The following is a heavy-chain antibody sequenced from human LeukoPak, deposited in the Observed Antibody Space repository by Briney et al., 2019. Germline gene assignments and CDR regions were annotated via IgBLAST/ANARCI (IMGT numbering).Heavy chain of an antibody. CDR1: GYTFTSYG. D-gene: IGHD2-2*01. CDR3: ARGGLSRYCSSTSCYHEWGYYFDY. CDR2: ISAYNGNT. V-gene: IGHV1-18*01. Sequence: GASVKVSCKASGYTFTSYGISWVRQAPGQGLEWMGWISAYNGNTNYAQKFQGRVTITADESTSTAYMELSSLRSEDTAVYYCARGGLSRYCSSTSCYHEWGYYFDYWGQGTLVTVSS. J-gene: IGHJ4*02.